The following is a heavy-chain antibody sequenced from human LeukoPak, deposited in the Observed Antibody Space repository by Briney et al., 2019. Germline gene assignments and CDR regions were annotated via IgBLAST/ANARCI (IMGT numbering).Heavy chain of an antibody. Sequence: GGSLRLSCAASGFTFSDHYMRWIRQAPGKGLEWVSYISGSSHYTNTADSVKGRFTISRDNAKNSQYLQMNSLRTEDTAVYYCARVTLYGESALDYWGQGTLVTVSS. V-gene: IGHV3-11*06. CDR3: ARVTLYGESALDY. CDR1: GFTFSDHY. D-gene: IGHD4-17*01. CDR2: ISGSSHYT. J-gene: IGHJ4*02.